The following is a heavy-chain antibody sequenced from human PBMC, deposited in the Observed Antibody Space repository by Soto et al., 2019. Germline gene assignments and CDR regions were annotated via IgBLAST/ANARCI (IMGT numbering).Heavy chain of an antibody. CDR1: GYTLTELS. Sequence: ASVKVSCKVSGYTLTELSMHWVRQAPGKGLEWMGGFDPEDGETIYAQKFQGRVTMTEDTSTDTAYMELSSLRSEDTAVYYCAPGGYCGVGTCPFDYWGKGTLVTAPQ. CDR3: APGGYCGVGTCPFDY. J-gene: IGHJ4*02. D-gene: IGHD2-15*01. V-gene: IGHV1-24*01. CDR2: FDPEDGET.